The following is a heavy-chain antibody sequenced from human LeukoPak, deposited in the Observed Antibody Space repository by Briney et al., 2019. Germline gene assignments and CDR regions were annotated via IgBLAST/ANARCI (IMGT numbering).Heavy chain of an antibody. CDR1: GGSTNNYY. V-gene: IGHV4-59*01. D-gene: IGHD3-16*01. CDR2: IYNSGNT. Sequence: NPSETLSLTCTVSGGSTNNYYWTWIRQPPGKGRGGIGNIYNSGNTNYNPSLKSRVTISIDTSKNQFSLKVISVTAADTAIYYCARESGSYLWRSWLNPWGQGTLVTVSS. J-gene: IGHJ5*02. CDR3: ARESGSYLWRSWLNP.